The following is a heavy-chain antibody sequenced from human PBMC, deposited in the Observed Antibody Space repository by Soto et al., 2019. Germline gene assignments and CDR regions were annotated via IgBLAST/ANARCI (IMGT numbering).Heavy chain of an antibody. CDR1: GFTFSSYA. V-gene: IGHV3-23*01. Sequence: GGSLRLSCAASGFTFSSYAMSWVRQAPGKGLEWVSAISGSGGSTYYADSVKGRFTISRDNSKNTLYLQMNSLRAEDTAVYYCASLSMFSGYSYGLGGMDVWGQGTTVTVSS. CDR3: ASLSMFSGYSYGLGGMDV. J-gene: IGHJ6*02. CDR2: ISGSGGST. D-gene: IGHD5-18*01.